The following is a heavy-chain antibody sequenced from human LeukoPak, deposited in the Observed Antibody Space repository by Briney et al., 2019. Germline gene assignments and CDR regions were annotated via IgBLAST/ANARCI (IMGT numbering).Heavy chain of an antibody. Sequence: PRGSLRLSCAASGFTFSSYNMNWVRQAPGKGLEWVSSISSSGTYIYYADSVKGRLTISRDNAKNSLYLQMNSLRADDTAMYYCARDPPFDYWGQGALVTVSS. J-gene: IGHJ4*02. CDR1: GFTFSSYN. CDR2: ISSSGTYI. V-gene: IGHV3-21*01. CDR3: ARDPPFDY.